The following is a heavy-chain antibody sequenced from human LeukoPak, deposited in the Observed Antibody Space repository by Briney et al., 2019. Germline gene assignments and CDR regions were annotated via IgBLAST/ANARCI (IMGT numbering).Heavy chain of an antibody. Sequence: SETLSLTCAVYGGSFSGYYWSWIRQPPGKGLEWIGEINHSGSTNYNPSLKSRVTISVDTSKNQFSLKLSSVTAADTAVYYCARFYGPGPFDYWGQGTLVTVSS. CDR1: GGSFSGYY. CDR2: INHSGST. V-gene: IGHV4-34*01. D-gene: IGHD2/OR15-2a*01. J-gene: IGHJ4*02. CDR3: ARFYGPGPFDY.